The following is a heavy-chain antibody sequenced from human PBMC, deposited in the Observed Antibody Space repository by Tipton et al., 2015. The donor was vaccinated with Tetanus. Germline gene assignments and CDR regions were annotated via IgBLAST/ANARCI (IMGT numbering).Heavy chain of an antibody. CDR2: ISSTSRYI. V-gene: IGHV3-21*01. CDR1: GFSFNSYS. CDR3: VSGSALDY. J-gene: IGHJ4*02. D-gene: IGHD6-25*01. Sequence: SLRLSCAASGFSFNSYSMNWVRQAPGRGLEWVSSISSTSRYIYYAASVKGRFTISRDNAKNSLFLEMNSLRADDTAVYFCVSGSALDYWGQGTLITVSS.